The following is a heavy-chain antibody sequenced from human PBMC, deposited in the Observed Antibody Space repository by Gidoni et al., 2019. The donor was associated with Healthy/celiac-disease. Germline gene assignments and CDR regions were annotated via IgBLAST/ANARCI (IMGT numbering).Heavy chain of an antibody. Sequence: QVQLVQSGAEVKKPGSSVKVSCKASGGTFSSYASSWVRQAPGQGLEWMGGIIPIFGTANYAQKFQGRVTITADESTSTAYMELSSLRSEDTAVYYCARVREGIAAAVRSGMDVWGQGTTVTVSS. CDR1: GGTFSSYA. CDR2: IIPIFGTA. J-gene: IGHJ6*02. D-gene: IGHD6-13*01. V-gene: IGHV1-69*01. CDR3: ARVREGIAAAVRSGMDV.